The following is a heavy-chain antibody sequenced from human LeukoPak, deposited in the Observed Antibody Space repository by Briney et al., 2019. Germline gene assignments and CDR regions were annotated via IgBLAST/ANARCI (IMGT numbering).Heavy chain of an antibody. CDR3: ARDFLADYYDSSGYYSGAFDI. J-gene: IGHJ3*02. CDR2: ISSSSSYI. CDR1: GFTFSSYS. V-gene: IGHV3-21*01. D-gene: IGHD3-22*01. Sequence: EPGGSLRLSCAASGFTFSSYSMNWVRQAPGKGLEWVSSISSSSSYIYYADSLKGRFTISRDNAKNSLYLQMNSLRAEDTAVYYCARDFLADYYDSSGYYSGAFDIWGQGTMVTVSS.